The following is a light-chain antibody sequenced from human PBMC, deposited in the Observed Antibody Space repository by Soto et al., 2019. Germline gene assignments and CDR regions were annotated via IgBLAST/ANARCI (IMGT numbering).Light chain of an antibody. V-gene: IGKV3-15*01. J-gene: IGKJ5*01. CDR2: GAS. CDR3: QQFGSSPPRIT. Sequence: VMTQSPATLSVSPGETATLSCRASQSVGSNLAWYQQKPGQAPRLLIYGASTRATGIPARFSGSGSGTDFTLTISRLEPEDFAVYYCQQFGSSPPRITFGQGTRLEIK. CDR1: QSVGSN.